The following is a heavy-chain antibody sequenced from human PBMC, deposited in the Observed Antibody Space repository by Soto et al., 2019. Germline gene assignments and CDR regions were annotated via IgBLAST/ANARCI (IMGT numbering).Heavy chain of an antibody. CDR3: ARVIWSCHLTRDL. Sequence: EVQVVESGGGLVQPEGSLRLSYAASGFTFSSNSMNWVRQAPGKGLEWISYISSSSSTIYADSVKGRFTISRDNAKNSLYLQMNSLRDEDMAVYYCARVIWSCHLTRDLWGQGTLVIVSS. J-gene: IGHJ5*02. V-gene: IGHV3-48*02. CDR2: ISSSSSTI. CDR1: GFTFSSNS. D-gene: IGHD3-3*01.